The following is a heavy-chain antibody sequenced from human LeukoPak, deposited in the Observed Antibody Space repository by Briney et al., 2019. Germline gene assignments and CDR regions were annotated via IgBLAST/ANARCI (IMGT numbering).Heavy chain of an antibody. CDR1: GVTFSRYA. CDR3: AKVRGSDAFDV. J-gene: IGHJ3*01. CDR2: IIPIFGTA. Sequence: SVKVSCKASGVTFSRYAITWVRQAPGQGLEWMGGIIPIFGTANYALKFQGRFTITADKSTSTAFMELSSLRSEDTAVYFCAKVRGSDAFDVWGQGTMVIVSS. V-gene: IGHV1-69*06. D-gene: IGHD3-10*01.